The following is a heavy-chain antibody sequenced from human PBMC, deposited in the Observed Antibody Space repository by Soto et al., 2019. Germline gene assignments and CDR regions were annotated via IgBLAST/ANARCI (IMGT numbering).Heavy chain of an antibody. CDR2: IWKDGNNN. CDR1: GFTVSNYG. V-gene: IGHV3-33*01. J-gene: IGHJ3*02. Sequence: QVQWVESGGGVVQPGQSLRLACAASGFTVSNYGMHWVRQAPGKGLERVAGIWKDGNNNYYRDSVKGRFTISRDNSKNALGLQMSSLRGEDTAVYFRSRGEACTDEAFDIWGPGTMVTVSS. D-gene: IGHD2-8*01. CDR3: SRGEACTDEAFDI.